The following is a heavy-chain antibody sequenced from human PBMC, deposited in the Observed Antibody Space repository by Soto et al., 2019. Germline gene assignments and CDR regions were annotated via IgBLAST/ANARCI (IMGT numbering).Heavy chain of an antibody. CDR1: GFSLSTSGVG. CDR3: AHRRGATTGRYFDY. J-gene: IGHJ4*02. Sequence: QITLKESGPTLVKPTQTLTLTCTFSGFSLSTSGVGVGWIRQPPGKALEWLALIYWDDDRRYSPSLKSRLTITKDTSKNQVVLTMTNMDPVDTATYYCAHRRGATTGRYFDYWGQGTLVTVSS. CDR2: IYWDDDR. D-gene: IGHD3-10*01. V-gene: IGHV2-5*02.